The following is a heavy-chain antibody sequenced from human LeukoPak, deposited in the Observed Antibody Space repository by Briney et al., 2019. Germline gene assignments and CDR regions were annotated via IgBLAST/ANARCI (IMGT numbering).Heavy chain of an antibody. J-gene: IGHJ3*01. CDR1: GFTFSSYP. CDR3: AREASVQNDAFDV. CDR2: ISYDGSNK. V-gene: IGHV3-30-3*01. Sequence: GGSLRLSCAASGFTFSSYPMHWVRQAPGKGLEWVAVISYDGSNKYYADSVKGRFTISRHNSKNTLYLQVNSLRAEDTAVYHCAREASVQNDAFDVWGQGTMVTVSS.